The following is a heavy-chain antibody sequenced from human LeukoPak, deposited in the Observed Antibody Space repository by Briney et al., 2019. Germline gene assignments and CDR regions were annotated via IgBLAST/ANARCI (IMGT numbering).Heavy chain of an antibody. J-gene: IGHJ4*02. CDR2: IIPIIGSG. CDR3: AKGHDDFRQFDF. V-gene: IGHV1-69*01. D-gene: IGHD3-3*01. Sequence: SVKVSCKASGGIFANYAISWVRKAPGQGLEWMGGIIPIIGSGHSAQKFQGRLTITADESTRTTYMELSSLRSEDTAVYYCAKGHDDFRQFDFWGQGTLVIVSS. CDR1: GGIFANYA.